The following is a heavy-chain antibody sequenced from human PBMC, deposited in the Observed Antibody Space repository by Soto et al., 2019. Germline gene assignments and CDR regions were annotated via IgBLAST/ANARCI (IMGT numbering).Heavy chain of an antibody. CDR3: AHDSSGWMGFDY. J-gene: IGHJ4*02. CDR1: GFSLSSSGVG. D-gene: IGHD3-22*01. V-gene: IGHV2-5*02. Sequence: QITLKESGPTLVKPTQTLTLTCTFSGFSLSSSGVGVGWIRQPPGKALEWLALIYWDDDKRYSPSLKDRLTITKDTSKNQVVLTMTNMDPVDTGTYYCAHDSSGWMGFDYWGQGTLVTVSS. CDR2: IYWDDDK.